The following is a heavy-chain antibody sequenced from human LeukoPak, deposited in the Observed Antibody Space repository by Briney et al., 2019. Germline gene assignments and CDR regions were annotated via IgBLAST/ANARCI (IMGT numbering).Heavy chain of an antibody. D-gene: IGHD3-22*01. J-gene: IGHJ4*02. V-gene: IGHV5-51*06. Sequence: GESLKISCEASGYSFTMYWIGWVRQMPGKGLEWMGIIYPGDSDTRYSPSFQGQITISADKSISTAYLQWSSLQASDTAVYYCARRHDSSGYYYRYWGQGTLVTVSS. CDR2: IYPGDSDT. CDR3: ARRHDSSGYYYRY. CDR1: GYSFTMYW.